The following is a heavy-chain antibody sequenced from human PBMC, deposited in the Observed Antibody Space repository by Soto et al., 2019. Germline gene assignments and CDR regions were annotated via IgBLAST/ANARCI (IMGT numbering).Heavy chain of an antibody. Sequence: PSETLSLTCAVSGGSISSGGYSWGWIRQPPGKGLEWIGSRYLGGNTYYNPSLKSRLTISADMSANQFSLNLNSVTAADTAVYFCVYMPAYWGQGILVTVSS. CDR2: RYLGGNT. CDR1: GGSISSGGYS. J-gene: IGHJ4*02. CDR3: VYMPAY. V-gene: IGHV4-39*01. D-gene: IGHD2-2*01.